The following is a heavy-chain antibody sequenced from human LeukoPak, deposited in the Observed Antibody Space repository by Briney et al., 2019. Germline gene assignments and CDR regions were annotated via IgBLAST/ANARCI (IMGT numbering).Heavy chain of an antibody. Sequence: ASVKVSCKASGYTFTSYYMHWARQAPGQGLEWMGIINPSGGSTSYAQKFQGRVTMTRDTSTSTVYMELSSLRSEDTAVYYCARSKWGRFPCGGDCYSDYWGQGALVTVSS. V-gene: IGHV1-46*01. CDR2: INPSGGST. CDR1: GYTFTSYY. CDR3: ARSKWGRFPCGGDCYSDY. D-gene: IGHD2-21*02. J-gene: IGHJ4*02.